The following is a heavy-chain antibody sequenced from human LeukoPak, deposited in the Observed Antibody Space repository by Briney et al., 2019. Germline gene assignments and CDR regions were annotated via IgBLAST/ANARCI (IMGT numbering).Heavy chain of an antibody. CDR2: IKKDGSEK. CDR3: ARGRCSSTSCFFDY. Sequence: GGSLRLSCAASGVTLSSYAMSWARQAPGKGLEWVANIKKDGSEKYYVDSVKGRFTISRDNARNSLSLQMNSLRAEDTAVYYCARGRCSSTSCFFDYWGQGSLVTVSS. V-gene: IGHV3-7*01. D-gene: IGHD2-2*01. CDR1: GVTLSSYA. J-gene: IGHJ4*02.